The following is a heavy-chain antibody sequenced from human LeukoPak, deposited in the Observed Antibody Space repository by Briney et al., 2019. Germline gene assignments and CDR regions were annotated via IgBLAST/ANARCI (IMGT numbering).Heavy chain of an antibody. J-gene: IGHJ4*02. D-gene: IGHD1-26*01. CDR3: AKEGSNGDFDY. V-gene: IGHV3-30*18. CDR2: ISYDGSNK. Sequence: GGSLRLSWAASGLSFGSYGIHWVRQAPGKGLEWVTVISYDGSNKYYGDSVKGRFTISRDNSKNTLYLKMNSLRAEDTAVYYCAKEGSNGDFDYWGQGTLVTVSS. CDR1: GLSFGSYG.